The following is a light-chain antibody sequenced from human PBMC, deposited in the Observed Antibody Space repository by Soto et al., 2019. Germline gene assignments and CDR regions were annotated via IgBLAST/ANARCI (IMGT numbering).Light chain of an antibody. J-gene: IGKJ1*01. CDR1: QSVSSY. CDR3: QQYNNWPPWT. V-gene: IGKV3-11*01. CDR2: DAS. Sequence: IGLTQSPATPSLSPGERATLSRRASQSVSSYLAWYQQKPGQAPRLLIYDASNRATGIPARFSGSGSGTDFTLTISSLQSEDFAVYYCQQYNNWPPWTFGQGTKVDI.